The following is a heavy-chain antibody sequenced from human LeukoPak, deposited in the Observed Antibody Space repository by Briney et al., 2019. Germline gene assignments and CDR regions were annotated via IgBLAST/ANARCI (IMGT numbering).Heavy chain of an antibody. D-gene: IGHD1-1*01. CDR2: IYYSGST. V-gene: IGHV4-59*01. CDR3: ARGPPPGGIDY. Sequence: SETLSLTCTVSGGSISSYYWSWIRQPPGKGLEWIGYIYYSGSTNYNPSLKSRVTISVDTSKNQFSLKLSSVTAADTAVYYCARGPPPGGIDYWGQGTLVTVSS. CDR1: GGSISSYY. J-gene: IGHJ4*02.